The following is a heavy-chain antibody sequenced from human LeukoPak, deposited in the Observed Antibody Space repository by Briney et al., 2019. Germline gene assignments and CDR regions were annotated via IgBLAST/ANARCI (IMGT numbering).Heavy chain of an antibody. Sequence: GGSLRLSCAASGFTFNNPWISWVRQAPGKGLEWVGRIKSKTDGGTPDYAAPVKGRFTISRDDSKNTLCLQMNSLKTEDTAVYYCTTEGGWSFYFDYWGQGTLVTVSS. V-gene: IGHV3-15*01. J-gene: IGHJ4*02. CDR3: TTEGGWSFYFDY. CDR2: IKSKTDGGTP. D-gene: IGHD2-15*01. CDR1: GFTFNNPW.